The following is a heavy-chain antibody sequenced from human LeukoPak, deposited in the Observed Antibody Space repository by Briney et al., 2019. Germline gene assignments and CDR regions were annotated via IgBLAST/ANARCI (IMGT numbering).Heavy chain of an antibody. V-gene: IGHV4-59*01. J-gene: IGHJ4*02. CDR3: ARGGVVSPFDY. CDR2: VYYSGST. D-gene: IGHD3-3*01. CDR1: GDSISSDY. Sequence: SETLSLTCTVAGDSISSDYGSWIRQPPGKGLEWVGYVYYSGSTNYNPSLKSRVTISIDTSKTHFSLKLSSLTAADTAVYFCARGGVVSPFDYWGQGTLVTVSS.